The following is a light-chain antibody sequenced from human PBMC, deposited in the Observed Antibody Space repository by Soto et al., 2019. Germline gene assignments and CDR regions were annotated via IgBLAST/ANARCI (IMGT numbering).Light chain of an antibody. CDR3: QQYEKWPPLT. V-gene: IGKV3-15*01. Sequence: EIVMTQSPATLSVSPGERATLSCRASQSVSSNLAWYQQKPGQAPRLFIYGASNRATGVPARFSGSGSGTEFTLTISSLQSEDLAVYYCQQYEKWPPLTFGGGTKVEIK. CDR1: QSVSSN. CDR2: GAS. J-gene: IGKJ4*01.